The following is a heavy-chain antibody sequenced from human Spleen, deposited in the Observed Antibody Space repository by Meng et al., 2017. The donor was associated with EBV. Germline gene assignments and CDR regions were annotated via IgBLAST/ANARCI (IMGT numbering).Heavy chain of an antibody. J-gene: IGHJ4*02. Sequence: LLVSSGGQVNVSWSWVRVSCKTCGGTFSSYAISWGGQAPGQGLEWMGGFIPMFGAPNYAQKFQGRVTIIADESTSAHYMELSSLRSEDTAVYYCASESGRGYTPDYWGQGTLVTVSS. V-gene: IGHV1-69*01. CDR3: ASESGRGYTPDY. CDR1: GGTFSSYA. D-gene: IGHD3-10*01. CDR2: FIPMFGAP.